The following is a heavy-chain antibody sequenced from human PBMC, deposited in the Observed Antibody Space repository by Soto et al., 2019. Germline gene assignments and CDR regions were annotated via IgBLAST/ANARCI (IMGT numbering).Heavy chain of an antibody. CDR3: ARDSYYDFWSGYQLDY. V-gene: IGHV3-30-3*01. D-gene: IGHD3-3*01. CDR2: ISYDGSNK. J-gene: IGHJ4*02. Sequence: PGGSLRLSCAASGFTFSSYAMHWVRQAPGKGLEWVAVISYDGSNKYYADSVKGRFTISRDNSKNTLYLQMNSLRAEDTAVYYCARDSYYDFWSGYQLDYWGQGTLVTVSS. CDR1: GFTFSSYA.